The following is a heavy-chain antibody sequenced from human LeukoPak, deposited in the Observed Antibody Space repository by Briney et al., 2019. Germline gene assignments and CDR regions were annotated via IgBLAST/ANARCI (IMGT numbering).Heavy chain of an antibody. Sequence: GGALRLSCAASGFTFSSYEMNWVRQAPGKGREWVSYISSSGNTVYYADSVKGRFTISRDNAKNSLFLQMNTLRAEDTAVYYCARGAVAGLWYFDLWGRGTLVTVSS. CDR1: GFTFSSYE. CDR2: ISSSGNTV. J-gene: IGHJ2*01. CDR3: ARGAVAGLWYFDL. V-gene: IGHV3-48*03. D-gene: IGHD6-19*01.